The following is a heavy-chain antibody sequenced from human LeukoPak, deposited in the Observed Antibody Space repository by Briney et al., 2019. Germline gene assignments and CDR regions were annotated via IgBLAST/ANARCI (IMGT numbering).Heavy chain of an antibody. J-gene: IGHJ4*02. CDR2: ISGTSSET. Sequence: GGSLRLSCAASGFIFNNFAMSWVRRAPGKGLEWVSSISGTSSETWHADSVKGRFTISRDNSRNTLYLQMNSLRADDTAIYYCAKDYGPDIVGTIGDYWGQGTLVTVSS. CDR3: AKDYGPDIVGTIGDY. D-gene: IGHD5-12*01. CDR1: GFIFNNFA. V-gene: IGHV3-23*01.